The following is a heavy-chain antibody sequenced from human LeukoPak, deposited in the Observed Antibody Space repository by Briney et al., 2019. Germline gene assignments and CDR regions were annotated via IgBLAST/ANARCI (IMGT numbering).Heavy chain of an antibody. CDR1: GYTFTGYY. J-gene: IGHJ4*02. V-gene: IGHV1-2*02. CDR3: ARLLGTWNTFDY. Sequence: GASVKVSCKASGYTFTGYYMHWVPQAPGQGLEWMGWINPNSGGTNYAQKFQGRVTMTRYTSISTAYMELSRRRSDDTAVYCCARLLGTWNTFDYWGQGTLVTLSS. CDR2: INPNSGGT. D-gene: IGHD1/OR15-1a*01.